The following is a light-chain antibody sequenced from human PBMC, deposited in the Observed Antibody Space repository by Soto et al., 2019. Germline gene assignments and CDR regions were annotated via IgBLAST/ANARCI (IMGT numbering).Light chain of an antibody. Sequence: ETVMTQSPVTLSVSPGDTATLSCRASQRVSSHLAWYQQKPGQPPRLLIYAASTRATGIAGRFSGSGSETEFTLIIRSLQSEDSALYDCHQYNNWPWTFGQGTKVDIK. J-gene: IGKJ1*01. CDR3: HQYNNWPWT. V-gene: IGKV3-15*01. CDR1: QRVSSH. CDR2: AAS.